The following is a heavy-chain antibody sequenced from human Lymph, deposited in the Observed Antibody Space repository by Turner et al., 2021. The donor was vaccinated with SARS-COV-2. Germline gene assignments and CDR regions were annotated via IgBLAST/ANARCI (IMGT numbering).Heavy chain of an antibody. CDR2: IIPIVATT. Sequence: QLQLVQSGAEVKKPGSSVKVSCKASGGTFSSYAITWVRQAPGQGLEWIGGIIPIVATTNYAEKFQGRVTITADKAKSTAYMEMSSLRPEDTAVYYCARDSPSCSGTSCYDPWGQGTLVTVSS. D-gene: IGHD2-2*01. CDR1: GGTFSSYA. CDR3: ARDSPSCSGTSCYDP. J-gene: IGHJ5*02. V-gene: IGHV1-69*14.